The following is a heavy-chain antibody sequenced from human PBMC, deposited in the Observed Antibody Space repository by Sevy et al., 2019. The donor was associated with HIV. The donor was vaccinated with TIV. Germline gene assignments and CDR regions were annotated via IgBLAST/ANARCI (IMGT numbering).Heavy chain of an antibody. D-gene: IGHD5-12*01. CDR2: ISSSSSYI. Sequence: GGSLRLSCAASGFTFSSYSMNWVRQAPGKGLEWVSSISSSSSYIYYADSVKGRFTISRDNAKNSLYLQMNSLRAEDTAVYYCARVSGMDTGYDWETHQEFDYWGQGTLVTVSS. J-gene: IGHJ4*02. CDR3: ARVSGMDTGYDWETHQEFDY. CDR1: GFTFSSYS. V-gene: IGHV3-21*01.